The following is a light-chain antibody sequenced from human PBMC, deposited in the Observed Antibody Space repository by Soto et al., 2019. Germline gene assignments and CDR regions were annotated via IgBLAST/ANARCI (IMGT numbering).Light chain of an antibody. V-gene: IGLV2-8*01. CDR1: KNDVGFYDF. Sequence: QSVLTQPPSASGSPGQSVTISCTGTKNDVGFYDFVSWYQHHPGKAPRLIIYEVVRRPSGVPDRFSGSKSGNTASLTVSGLQAADEADYFCKSYAGSNTYVFGSGTKLTVL. CDR2: EVV. J-gene: IGLJ1*01. CDR3: KSYAGSNTYV.